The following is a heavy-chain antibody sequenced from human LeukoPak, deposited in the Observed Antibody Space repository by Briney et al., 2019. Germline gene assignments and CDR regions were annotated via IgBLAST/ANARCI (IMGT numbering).Heavy chain of an antibody. Sequence: GGSLRLSCAASGFTVSSNYMSWVRQAPGKGLEWVSVIYSGGSTHYADSVKGRFTISRDNSKNTLYLQMNGLRAEDTAVYYCARGGLRYFDWLLLAPPYFDYWGQGTLVTVSS. CDR3: ARGGLRYFDWLLLAPPYFDY. CDR2: IYSGGST. CDR1: GFTVSSNY. V-gene: IGHV3-66*01. D-gene: IGHD3-9*01. J-gene: IGHJ4*02.